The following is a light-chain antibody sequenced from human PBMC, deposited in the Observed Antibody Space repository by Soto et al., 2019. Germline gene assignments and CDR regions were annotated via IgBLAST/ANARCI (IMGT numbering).Light chain of an antibody. V-gene: IGKV1-9*01. CDR1: QGISSY. Sequence: DIPLTQSPSFLSASVGDRVNITCRASQGISSYLAWYQQKPGKAPKLLIYAASTLQSGVPSRFSGSGSGTECTLTISSLQPEDFATYYCQQLNSYPLTFGGGTKVEIK. CDR3: QQLNSYPLT. CDR2: AAS. J-gene: IGKJ4*01.